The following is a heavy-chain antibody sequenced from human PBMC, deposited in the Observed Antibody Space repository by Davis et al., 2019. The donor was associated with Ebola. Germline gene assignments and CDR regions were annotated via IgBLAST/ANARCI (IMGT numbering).Heavy chain of an antibody. J-gene: IGHJ4*02. CDR2: INPNSGGT. CDR3: AREIGVSGDDY. V-gene: IGHV1-2*06. CDR1: GYTFTGYY. Sequence: ASVKVSCKASGYTFTGYYMHWVRQAPGQGLEWMGRINPNSGGTNYAQKFQGRVTITADKSTSTAYMELSSLRSEDTAVYYCAREIGVSGDDYWGQGTLVTVSS. D-gene: IGHD6-13*01.